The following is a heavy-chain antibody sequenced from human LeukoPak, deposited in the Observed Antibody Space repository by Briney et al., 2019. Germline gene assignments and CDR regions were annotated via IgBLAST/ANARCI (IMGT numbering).Heavy chain of an antibody. CDR2: IWYDGSNK. V-gene: IGHV3-33*01. Sequence: GGSLRLSCAASGFTFSSYGMHWVRQAPGKGLEWVAVIWYDGSNKYYADSVKGRFTISRDNSKNTLYLQMNSLRAEDTAVYYCARGYSSSWYNWLDPWGQGTLVTVSS. J-gene: IGHJ5*02. D-gene: IGHD6-13*01. CDR1: GFTFSSYG. CDR3: ARGYSSSWYNWLDP.